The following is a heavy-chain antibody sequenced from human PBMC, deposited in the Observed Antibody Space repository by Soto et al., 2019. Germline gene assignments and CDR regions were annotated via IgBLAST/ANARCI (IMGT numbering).Heavy chain of an antibody. D-gene: IGHD1-26*01. CDR1: GYTFTGYY. Sequence: QVQLVQSGAEVKKPGASVKVSCKASGYTFTGYYIHWVRQAPGQGLEWMGWINPNSGGANYAQNFEGWGTMTRDTSISTAYMELTRLRSDDTAVYYCARGGFIVGATREWDCWGQGTLVTVSS. J-gene: IGHJ4*02. CDR3: ARGGFIVGATREWDC. V-gene: IGHV1-2*04. CDR2: INPNSGGA.